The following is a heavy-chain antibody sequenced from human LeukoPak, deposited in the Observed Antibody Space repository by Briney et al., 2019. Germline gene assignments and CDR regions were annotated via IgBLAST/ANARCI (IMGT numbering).Heavy chain of an antibody. CDR1: GGSFSGHY. Sequence: SETLSLTCAVYGGSFSGHYWGWIRQSPGKGLEWIGEINHSGSTNYNPSLKSRVTISVDTSKNQFSLKLSSVTAADTAVYYCARGQGIAAAGTLDYWGQGTLVTVSS. CDR2: INHSGST. V-gene: IGHV4-34*01. J-gene: IGHJ4*02. D-gene: IGHD6-13*01. CDR3: ARGQGIAAAGTLDY.